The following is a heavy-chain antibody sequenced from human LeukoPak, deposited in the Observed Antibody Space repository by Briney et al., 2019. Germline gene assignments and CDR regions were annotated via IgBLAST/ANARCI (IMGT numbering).Heavy chain of an antibody. J-gene: IGHJ4*02. V-gene: IGHV4-39*01. CDR1: GGSISSSSYY. Sequence: PSETLSLTCTVSGGSISSSSYYWGWIRQPPGKGLEWIGSIYYSGSTYHNPSLKSRVTISADTSKNQFSLKLSSVTAADTAVYYCARLWRAAIDYGGQGTLVTVSS. CDR3: ARLWRAAIDY. D-gene: IGHD1-1*01. CDR2: IYYSGST.